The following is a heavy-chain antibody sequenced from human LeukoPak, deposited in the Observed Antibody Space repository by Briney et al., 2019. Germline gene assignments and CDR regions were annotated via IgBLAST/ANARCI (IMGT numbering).Heavy chain of an antibody. CDR3: ARNGDYVSVNYYYGMDV. CDR2: ISAYNGNT. Sequence: ASEKVSCKASGYTFTSYGLSWVRQAPGQGLEWMGWISAYNGNTNYAQKLQGRVTMTTDTSTSTAYMELRSLRSDDTAVYYCARNGDYVSVNYYYGMDVWGQGTTVTVSS. J-gene: IGHJ6*02. V-gene: IGHV1-18*01. CDR1: GYTFTSYG. D-gene: IGHD4-17*01.